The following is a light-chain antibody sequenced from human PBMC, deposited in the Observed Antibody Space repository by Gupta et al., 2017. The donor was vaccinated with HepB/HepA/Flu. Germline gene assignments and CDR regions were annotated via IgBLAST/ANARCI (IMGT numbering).Light chain of an antibody. V-gene: IGLV1-44*01. Sequence: QSVLTQPPSASGPPGQRVTTPCSGSSSNIGSNTVNWYQQLPGTAPKLLIYSNNQRPSGVPDRFSGSKSGTSASLAISGLQSEDEADYYCAAWDYSLNDHVVFGGGTKLTVL. CDR1: SSNIGSNT. CDR2: SNN. J-gene: IGLJ2*01. CDR3: AAWDYSLNDHVV.